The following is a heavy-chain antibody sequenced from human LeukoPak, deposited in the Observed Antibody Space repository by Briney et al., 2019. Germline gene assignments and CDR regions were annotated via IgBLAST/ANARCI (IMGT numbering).Heavy chain of an antibody. Sequence: ASVRVSCKASGYTFTGYYMHWVRQAPGQGLEWMGWINPNSGGTNYAQKFQGRVTMTRDTSISTAYMELSRLRSDDTAVYYCARLGANDFWSGYYPYYYYYGMDVWGQGTTVTVSS. V-gene: IGHV1-2*02. CDR1: GYTFTGYY. CDR3: ARLGANDFWSGYYPYYYYYGMDV. J-gene: IGHJ6*02. CDR2: INPNSGGT. D-gene: IGHD3-3*01.